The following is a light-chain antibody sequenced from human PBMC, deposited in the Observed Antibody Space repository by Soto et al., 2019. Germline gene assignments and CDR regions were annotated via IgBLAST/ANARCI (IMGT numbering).Light chain of an antibody. Sequence: EIVLTQSPATLSLSPGERATLSCRASQSVSSYLAWYQQKPGQAPRLLIYDASNRATGIPARFSGSGSWTDFTLTISSLAPEDFAVYYCQQRSNWAFTFGPGTKVDIK. CDR2: DAS. J-gene: IGKJ3*01. CDR3: QQRSNWAFT. V-gene: IGKV3-11*01. CDR1: QSVSSY.